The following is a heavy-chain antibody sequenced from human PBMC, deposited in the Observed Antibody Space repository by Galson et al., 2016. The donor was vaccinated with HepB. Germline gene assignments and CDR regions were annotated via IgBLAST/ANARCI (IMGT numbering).Heavy chain of an antibody. V-gene: IGHV4-31*03. D-gene: IGHD3-10*01. J-gene: IGHJ4*02. CDR2: IYYSGST. CDR3: ARGSYYFGSGQD. Sequence: TLSLTCTVSGGSIRSGGFYWSWIRQHPGKGLEWIGYIYYSGSTYYNPSLTSRVTISVDPSKNQFSRELSCVTAADTAVYYCARGSYYFGSGQDWGQGTLVTVSS. CDR1: GGSIRSGGFY.